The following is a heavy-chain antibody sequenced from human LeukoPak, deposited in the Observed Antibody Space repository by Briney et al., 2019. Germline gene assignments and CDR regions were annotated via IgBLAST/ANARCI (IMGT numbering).Heavy chain of an antibody. Sequence: GRSLRLSCAASGFTFCSYGMHWVRQAPGKGLEGVAVISYDGRNEYYADYVRGRFTISRDNSKNTLYLQMNSLRAEDTAVYYCAKGFRYSSGYDYFDYWGQGTLVTVSS. CDR2: ISYDGRNE. J-gene: IGHJ4*02. V-gene: IGHV3-30*18. CDR1: GFTFCSYG. D-gene: IGHD5-18*01. CDR3: AKGFRYSSGYDYFDY.